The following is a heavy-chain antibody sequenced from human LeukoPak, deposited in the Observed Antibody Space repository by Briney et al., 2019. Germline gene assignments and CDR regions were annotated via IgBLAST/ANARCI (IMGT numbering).Heavy chain of an antibody. Sequence: ASVKVSCKASGYTFTGYYMHWVRQAPGQGLEWMGWINPNSGGTNYAQKFQGRVTMTRDTSISTAYMDLSRLRSDDTAVYYCARDGSGSYYNEYYYYGMDLWGQGTTVTVSS. V-gene: IGHV1-2*02. D-gene: IGHD3-10*01. CDR3: ARDGSGSYYNEYYYYGMDL. J-gene: IGHJ6*02. CDR2: INPNSGGT. CDR1: GYTFTGYY.